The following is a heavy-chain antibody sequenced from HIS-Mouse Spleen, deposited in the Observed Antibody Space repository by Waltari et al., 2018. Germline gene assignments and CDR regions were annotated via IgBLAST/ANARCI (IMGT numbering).Heavy chain of an antibody. CDR1: GYSISSGYY. Sequence: QVQLQESGPGLVKPSETLSLTCTVSGYSISSGYYWGWIRQPPGKGLEWIGSIDHSGSTYYHPSLKSRVTISVDTSKNQFSLKLSSVTAADTAVYYCARDSWAYAIEYFQHWGQGTLVTVSS. J-gene: IGHJ1*01. CDR2: IDHSGST. CDR3: ARDSWAYAIEYFQH. V-gene: IGHV4-38-2*02. D-gene: IGHD2-8*01.